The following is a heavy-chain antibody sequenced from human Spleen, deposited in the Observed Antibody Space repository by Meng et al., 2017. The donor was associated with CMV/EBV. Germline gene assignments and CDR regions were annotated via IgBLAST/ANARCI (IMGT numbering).Heavy chain of an antibody. CDR3: ARDPATGDTAMVTHFDY. D-gene: IGHD5-18*01. V-gene: IGHV1-69*10. Sequence: TFSSYAISWVRQAPGQGLEWMGGIIPFTNIANYAQNFQGRVTITADKSTSTAYMELSRLRSEDTAVYYCARDPATGDTAMVTHFDYWGQGTLVTVSS. CDR1: TFSSYA. J-gene: IGHJ4*02. CDR2: IIPFTNIA.